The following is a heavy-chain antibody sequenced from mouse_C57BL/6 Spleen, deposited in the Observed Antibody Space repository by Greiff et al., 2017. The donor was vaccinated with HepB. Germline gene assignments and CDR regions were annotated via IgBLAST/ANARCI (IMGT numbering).Heavy chain of an antibody. V-gene: IGHV7-3*01. CDR2: IRNKANGYTT. J-gene: IGHJ4*01. CDR3: ARCYYYGPYAMDY. Sequence: DVMLVESGGGFVQPGGSLSLSCAASGFTFPDYYMSWVRQPPGKALEWLGFIRNKANGYTTEYSASVKGRFTISRDNSQSILYLQMNALRAEDSATYYCARCYYYGPYAMDYWGQGTSVTVSS. D-gene: IGHD1-1*01. CDR1: GFTFPDYY.